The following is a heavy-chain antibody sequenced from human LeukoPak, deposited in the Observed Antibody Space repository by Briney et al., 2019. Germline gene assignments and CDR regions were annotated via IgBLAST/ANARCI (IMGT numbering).Heavy chain of an antibody. CDR2: INPNSGGT. V-gene: IGHV1-2*06. Sequence: ASVKVSCKASGYTFTGYYMHWVRQAPGQGLEWMGRINPNSGGTNYAQKFQGRVTMTRDTSISTAYMELSRLRSDDTAVYYCARGVSSGYYGYFDYWGQGTLVTVSS. D-gene: IGHD3-22*01. CDR3: ARGVSSGYYGYFDY. J-gene: IGHJ4*02. CDR1: GYTFTGYY.